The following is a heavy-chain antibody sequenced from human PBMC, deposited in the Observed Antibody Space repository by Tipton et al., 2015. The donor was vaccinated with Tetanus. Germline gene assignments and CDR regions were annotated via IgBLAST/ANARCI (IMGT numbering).Heavy chain of an antibody. V-gene: IGHV3-23*01. CDR3: AKDRAAGGMGEVDY. CDR1: GFTVSNNH. CDR2: ISGSADRT. D-gene: IGHD6-13*01. Sequence: SLRLSCAASGFTVSNNHMSWVRQAPGKGLEWLSAISGSADRTYYADSVKGRFTISRDNSRNTLYLQMDSLRAEDTAVYYCAKDRAAGGMGEVDYYGQGTLVTVSS. J-gene: IGHJ4*02.